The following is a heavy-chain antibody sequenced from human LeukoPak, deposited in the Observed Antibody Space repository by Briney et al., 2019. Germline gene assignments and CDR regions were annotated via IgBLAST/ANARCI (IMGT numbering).Heavy chain of an antibody. J-gene: IGHJ4*02. Sequence: PSETLSLTCTVSGGSISSSSYYWGWIRQPPGKGLEWIGSIYYSGSTYYNPSLKSRVTISVDTSKNQFSLKLSSVTAAGTAVYYCARVESGSYYGYWGQGTLVTVSS. CDR1: GGSISSSSYY. D-gene: IGHD1-26*01. CDR3: ARVESGSYYGY. CDR2: IYYSGST. V-gene: IGHV4-39*07.